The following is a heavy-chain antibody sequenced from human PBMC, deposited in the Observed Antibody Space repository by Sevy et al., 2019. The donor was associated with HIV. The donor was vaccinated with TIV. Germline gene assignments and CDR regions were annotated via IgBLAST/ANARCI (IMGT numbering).Heavy chain of an antibody. Sequence: GSLRLSCTVSGGSMSSSDYFWGWVRQPPGKGLEWIGSIYYNGDTYHSPSLKSRVTVAVDTSKNQFFLTLTSVTAADTAIYYCARHGAWRFYFDFWGQGALVTVSS. CDR1: GGSMSSSDYF. D-gene: IGHD3-16*01. J-gene: IGHJ4*02. CDR2: IYYNGDT. CDR3: ARHGAWRFYFDF. V-gene: IGHV4-39*01.